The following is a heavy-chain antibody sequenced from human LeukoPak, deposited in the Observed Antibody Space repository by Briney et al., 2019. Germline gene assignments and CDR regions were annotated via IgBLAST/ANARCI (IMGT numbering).Heavy chain of an antibody. CDR3: ARLAPRPENVPSFFDY. CDR2: IYLDDSHT. V-gene: IGHV5-51*01. CDR1: GYNFTDYW. D-gene: IGHD3-10*02. J-gene: IGHJ4*02. Sequence: GEPLKISCKVSGYNFTDYWVAWARQMPGKGLEWMGIIYLDDSHTTYSPSLDGRVTLSVDKSITTAFLQWINLKPSDTALYYCARLAPRPENVPSFFDYWGQGTLVTVSS.